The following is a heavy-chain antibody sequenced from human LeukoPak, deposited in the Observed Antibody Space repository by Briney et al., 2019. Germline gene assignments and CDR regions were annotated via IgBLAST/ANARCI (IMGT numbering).Heavy chain of an antibody. CDR1: GGSLNSYY. J-gene: IGHJ4*02. Sequence: SETLSLTCTVSGGSLNSYYWNWIRQPAGKGLEWIGRIYTSGSTNYNPSLKSRVTMSVDTSKNQFSLKLSSVTAADTAVYYCARAASSWHNFDYWGQGTLVTVSS. V-gene: IGHV4-4*07. CDR3: ARAASSWHNFDY. CDR2: IYTSGST. D-gene: IGHD6-13*01.